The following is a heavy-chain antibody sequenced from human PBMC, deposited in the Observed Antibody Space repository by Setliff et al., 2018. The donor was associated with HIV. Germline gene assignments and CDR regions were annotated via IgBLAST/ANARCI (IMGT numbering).Heavy chain of an antibody. Sequence: SETLSLTCTVSGASISTYYWSWIRQPPGKGLEWIGYIFYSGSSNYNPSLKSRVTMSVDTSKNQFSLNLTSVTAADTAVYYCARDRGSYNFWSGLARGDNWFDPWGQGTQVTVSS. CDR2: IFYSGSS. CDR1: GASISTYY. V-gene: IGHV4-59*01. J-gene: IGHJ5*02. D-gene: IGHD3-3*01. CDR3: ARDRGSYNFWSGLARGDNWFDP.